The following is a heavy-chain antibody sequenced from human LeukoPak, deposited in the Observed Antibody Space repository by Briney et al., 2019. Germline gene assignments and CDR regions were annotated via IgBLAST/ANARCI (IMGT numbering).Heavy chain of an antibody. D-gene: IGHD3-10*01. V-gene: IGHV3-9*01. Sequence: SLRLSCAASGFTFDDYAMHWVRQAPGKGLEWVSGISWNSGSIGYADSVKGRFTISRDNAKNSLYLQMNSLRAEDTAVYYCARDSEYYYGSGSLNWFDPWGQGTLVTVSS. J-gene: IGHJ5*02. CDR2: ISWNSGSI. CDR1: GFTFDDYA. CDR3: ARDSEYYYGSGSLNWFDP.